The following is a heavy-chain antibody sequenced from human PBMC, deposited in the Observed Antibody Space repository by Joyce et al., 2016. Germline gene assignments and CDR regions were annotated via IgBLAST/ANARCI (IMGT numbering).Heavy chain of an antibody. CDR1: GFNFTQAW. J-gene: IGHJ4*02. V-gene: IGHV3-15*01. Sequence: DVRLVESGGDLVKTGGSLRLSCAASGFNFTQAWMTWVRQTPGKGPVWVGRVRSDSDGGTTDYAAPVKGRFTVSRDDSKNTLYLQMNNMKIEDTAVYYCATDRLWIGQAPNFDNWGQGTLVTVSS. D-gene: IGHD3-10*01. CDR2: VRSDSDGGTT. CDR3: ATDRLWIGQAPNFDN.